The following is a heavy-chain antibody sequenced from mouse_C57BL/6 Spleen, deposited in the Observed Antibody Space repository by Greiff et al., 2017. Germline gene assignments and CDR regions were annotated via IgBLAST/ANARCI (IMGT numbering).Heavy chain of an antibody. CDR3: ARRATVEFAY. CDR2: IYPGSGNP. V-gene: IGHV1-84*01. CDR1: GYTFTDYY. Sequence: QVHVKQSGPELVKPGASVKISCKASGYTFTDYYINWVKQRPGQGLEWIGWIYPGSGNPKYNEKFKGKATLTVATSSSTAYMQLSSLTSEDSAVYFCARRATVEFAYWGQGTLVTVSA. D-gene: IGHD1-1*01. J-gene: IGHJ3*01.